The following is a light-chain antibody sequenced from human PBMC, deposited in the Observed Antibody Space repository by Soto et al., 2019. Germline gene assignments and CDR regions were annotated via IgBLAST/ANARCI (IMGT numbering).Light chain of an antibody. V-gene: IGKV3-15*01. J-gene: IGKJ4*01. CDR2: GAS. CDR3: QQNNKWPPVT. CDR1: QTISND. Sequence: EVVMTQSPATVSVSPGEGVTLSCRAIQTISNDLVWYQQKPGQAPRLLIYGASTRATGVPARFSGGGSGTEFTLTISSLQSEDFAFYYCQQNNKWPPVTFGGGTKVDIK.